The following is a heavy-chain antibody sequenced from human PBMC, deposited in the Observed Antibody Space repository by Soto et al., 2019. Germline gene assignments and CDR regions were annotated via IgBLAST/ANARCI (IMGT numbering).Heavy chain of an antibody. CDR1: GGSISSYY. D-gene: IGHD4-17*01. V-gene: IGHV4-59*08. CDR3: ARRYGDAFVI. J-gene: IGHJ3*02. CDR2: IYYSGST. Sequence: QVQLQESGPGLVKPSETLSLTCTVSGGSISSYYWSWIRQPPGKGLEWIGYIYYSGSTNYNPSLKSRVTISVDTSKNQFSLKLSSVTAADTAVYYCARRYGDAFVIWGQGTMVTVSS.